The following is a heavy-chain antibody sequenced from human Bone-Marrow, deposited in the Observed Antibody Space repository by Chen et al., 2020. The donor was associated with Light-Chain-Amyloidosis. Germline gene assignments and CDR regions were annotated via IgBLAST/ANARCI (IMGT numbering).Heavy chain of an antibody. V-gene: IGHV4-39*07. Sequence: QLQESGPRVVKPSETLSLTCAVSGGSISGTSYDWVWIRQPPGKGLEWIGTFYYTGITYYTPSLKSRVTISVDMSKNQFSLILSSVTAADTAVYHCAREVPAVKKNYMDVWGKGTTVIVSS. CDR2: FYYTGIT. CDR1: GGSISGTSYD. CDR3: AREVPAVKKNYMDV. J-gene: IGHJ6*03. D-gene: IGHD2-2*01.